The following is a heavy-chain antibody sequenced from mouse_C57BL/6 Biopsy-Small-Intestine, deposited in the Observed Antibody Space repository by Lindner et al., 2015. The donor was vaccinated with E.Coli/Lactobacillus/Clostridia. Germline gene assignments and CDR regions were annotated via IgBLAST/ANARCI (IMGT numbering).Heavy chain of an antibody. D-gene: IGHD2-1*01. J-gene: IGHJ4*01. CDR2: IRSKSNNYAT. V-gene: IGHV10-1*01. Sequence: VQLQESVVGLVQPKGSLKLSCAASGFSFSTYAMNWVRQAPGKGLEWVARIRSKSNNYATYYADSVKDRFTISRDDSQSMLYLQMNNLKTEDTAMYYCVRDQANYLLWYYGSAMDYWGQGTSVTVSS. CDR1: GFSFSTYA. CDR3: VRDQANYLLWYYGSAMDY.